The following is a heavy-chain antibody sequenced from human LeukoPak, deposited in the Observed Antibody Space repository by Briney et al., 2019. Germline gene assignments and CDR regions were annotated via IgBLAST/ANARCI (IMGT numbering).Heavy chain of an antibody. D-gene: IGHD3-16*02. Sequence: GGSLRLSCAASGFTFSSYGMHWVRQAPSKGLEWVAVISYDGSNKYYADSVKGRFTISRDNSRNTLFLQMNSLRVEDSAMYYCVKRLTLGDLSIKGAFALWGQGTLVTVAS. CDR1: GFTFSSYG. CDR3: VKRLTLGDLSIKGAFAL. CDR2: ISYDGSNK. J-gene: IGHJ3*01. V-gene: IGHV3-30*18.